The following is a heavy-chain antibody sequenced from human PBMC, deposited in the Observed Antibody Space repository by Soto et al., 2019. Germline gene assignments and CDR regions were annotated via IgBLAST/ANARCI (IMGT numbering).Heavy chain of an antibody. J-gene: IGHJ4*01. D-gene: IGHD3-22*01. CDR1: GFAFSDAW. CDR2: IKSKTDGGTT. Sequence: KPGGSLRLSCAASGFAFSDAWINWVRQAPGKGLEWVGRIKSKTDGGTTDFAAPVRGRFAISRDDSKNMVYMQMNSLKTEDTAVYYCTTESYITMIVVRFDYWGPGTLVTVAS. V-gene: IGHV3-15*07. CDR3: TTESYITMIVVRFDY.